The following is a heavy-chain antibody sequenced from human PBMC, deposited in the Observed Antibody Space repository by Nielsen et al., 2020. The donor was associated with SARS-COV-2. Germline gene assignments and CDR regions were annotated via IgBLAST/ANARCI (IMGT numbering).Heavy chain of an antibody. CDR3: VRIDMATISVDY. CDR2: IFYRGNT. Sequence: SETLSLTCIVSGGSISTGSHYWSWIRQPPGKGLEWIGYIFYRGNTNYNPSLKSRVTISVDTSKNQFSLKVNSVTAADTAVYYCVRIDMATISVDYWGRGTLVIASS. V-gene: IGHV4-61*01. J-gene: IGHJ4*02. D-gene: IGHD5-24*01. CDR1: GGSISTGSHY.